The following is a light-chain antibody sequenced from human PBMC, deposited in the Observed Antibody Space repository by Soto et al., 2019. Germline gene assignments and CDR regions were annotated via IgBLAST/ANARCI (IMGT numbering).Light chain of an antibody. CDR3: QQYGRSSFT. CDR1: QSVSSSY. Sequence: EIVLTQSPGTLSLSPGERATLSCRASQSVSSSYLDWYQQKPGQAPRLLIYGASSRATGIPDRFSGSGSGTDFTLTISRLEPEDFAVYYCQQYGRSSFTFGPGTKVDIK. J-gene: IGKJ3*01. CDR2: GAS. V-gene: IGKV3-20*01.